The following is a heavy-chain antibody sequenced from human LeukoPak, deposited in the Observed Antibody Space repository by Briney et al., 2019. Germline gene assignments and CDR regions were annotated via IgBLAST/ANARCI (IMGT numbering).Heavy chain of an antibody. CDR1: GGSFSGYY. Sequence: KPSETLSLTCAVYGGSFSGYYWSWIRQPPRKGLEWIGSIYYSGSTYYNPSLKSRVTISVDTSKNQFSLKLSSVTAADTAVYYCARDGRGTIVSLVPFDYWGQGTLVTVSS. J-gene: IGHJ4*02. D-gene: IGHD2-8*01. V-gene: IGHV4-34*01. CDR2: IYYSGST. CDR3: ARDGRGTIVSLVPFDY.